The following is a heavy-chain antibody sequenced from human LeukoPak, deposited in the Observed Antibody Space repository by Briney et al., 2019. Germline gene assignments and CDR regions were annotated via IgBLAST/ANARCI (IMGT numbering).Heavy chain of an antibody. D-gene: IGHD3-10*01. CDR3: ARQEFYGSVYFDS. CDR2: LYNSGST. V-gene: IGHV4-39*01. CDR1: GGSISGPYSY. J-gene: IGHJ4*02. Sequence: SETLSLTCTVSGGSISGPYSYWGWIRQPPGKGLEWIGSLYNSGSTYSNPSLKSRATISVDTSKNQCSLKLRSVTAADTAVYYCARQEFYGSVYFDSWGQGTLVTVSS.